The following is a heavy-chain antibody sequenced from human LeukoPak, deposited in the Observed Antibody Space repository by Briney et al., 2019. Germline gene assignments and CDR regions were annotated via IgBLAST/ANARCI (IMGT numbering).Heavy chain of an antibody. Sequence: ASVKVSCKASGYMFISYGISWVRQAPGQGLEWMGWITPYNGDTNYAQSLQGRVTMTTDTSTNTAYMELRSLTSDDTAVYYCARGQGPYYDTLTGYPLGFWGQGTLVTVSS. CDR1: GYMFISYG. D-gene: IGHD3-9*01. V-gene: IGHV1-18*01. CDR2: ITPYNGDT. J-gene: IGHJ4*02. CDR3: ARGQGPYYDTLTGYPLGF.